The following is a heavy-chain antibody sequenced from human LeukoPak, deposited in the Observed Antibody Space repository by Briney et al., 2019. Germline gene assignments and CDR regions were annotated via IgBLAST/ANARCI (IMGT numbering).Heavy chain of an antibody. CDR3: AKDTYYDVWTGSDYFDY. Sequence: GRSLRLSCVGSGFTFDDYAMHWVRQAPGKGLEWVAGINWISSRIGYADSVKGRFTISRDNAKTSLYLQMNSLREEDTALYYCAKDTYYDVWTGSDYFDYWGQGTLVTVSS. CDR1: GFTFDDYA. CDR2: INWISSRI. V-gene: IGHV3-9*01. J-gene: IGHJ4*02. D-gene: IGHD3-3*01.